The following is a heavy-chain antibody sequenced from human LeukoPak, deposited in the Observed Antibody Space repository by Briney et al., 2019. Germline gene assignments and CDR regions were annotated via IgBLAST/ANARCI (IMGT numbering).Heavy chain of an antibody. CDR2: FSSTGTT. Sequence: KPSETLSLTCTVSGDSISSSDYFWGWIRQPPGKGLEWIGSFSSTGTTHYSPSLKSRVTISLDTSKNQFSLNLNSVTAADTAVYYCAKDSEGRWLQSGHWGQGTLVIVSS. V-gene: IGHV4-39*07. J-gene: IGHJ4*02. CDR3: AKDSEGRWLQSGH. CDR1: GDSISSSDYF. D-gene: IGHD5-24*01.